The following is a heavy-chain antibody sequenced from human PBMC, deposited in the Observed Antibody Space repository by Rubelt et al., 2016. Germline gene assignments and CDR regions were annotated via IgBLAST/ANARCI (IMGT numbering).Heavy chain of an antibody. CDR3: AEELCGGGNCYLGY. Sequence: QMQLQESGPGLVKPPETLSLTCTVSGGSISSSSYYWGWVRQPPGKGLEWIANIYYSGTTYYNPSLKSRLTISLDTSKSQFALKWSAVTAADTAVYYCAEELCGGGNCYLGYWGQGTRVTVSS. V-gene: IGHV4-39*07. CDR1: GGSISSSSYY. J-gene: IGHJ4*02. CDR2: IYYSGTT. D-gene: IGHD2-15*01.